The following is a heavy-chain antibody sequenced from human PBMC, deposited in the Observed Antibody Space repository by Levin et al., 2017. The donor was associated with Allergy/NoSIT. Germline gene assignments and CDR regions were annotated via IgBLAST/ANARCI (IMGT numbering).Heavy chain of an antibody. V-gene: IGHV3-23*01. J-gene: IGHJ4*02. CDR1: GFTFSSYA. D-gene: IGHD6-13*01. CDR2: ISGSGGTT. Sequence: GGSLRLSCAASGFTFSSYAMTWVRQAPGKGLEWVSAISGSGGTTYYANSVKGRFTISRDNSRSILYLQMHSLRAEDTAVYYCAKETEIPGTRDPYDYWGQGILVTVSS. CDR3: AKETEIPGTRDPYDY.